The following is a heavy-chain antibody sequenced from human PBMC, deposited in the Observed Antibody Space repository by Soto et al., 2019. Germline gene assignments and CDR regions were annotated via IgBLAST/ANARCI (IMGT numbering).Heavy chain of an antibody. CDR2: IHPNSGVT. V-gene: IGHV1-2*02. Sequence: ASVKVSCRASRYTCTDYYMHWVRQSPGQGLEWMGWIHPNSGVTKFPQKFQGRVIMTRDTSISTVYMELNRLTSDDTAVYYCARARLTTFEFATNYWGQGTLVTVSS. CDR3: ARARLTTFEFATNY. J-gene: IGHJ4*02. D-gene: IGHD1-1*01. CDR1: RYTCTDYY.